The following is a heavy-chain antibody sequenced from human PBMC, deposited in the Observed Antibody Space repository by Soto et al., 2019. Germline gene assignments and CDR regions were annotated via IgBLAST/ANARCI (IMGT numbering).Heavy chain of an antibody. D-gene: IGHD3-10*01. CDR3: ARARPGSYFVLEY. CDR2: IYHSGST. CDR1: SGSISSSNW. Sequence: SETLSLTCAVSSGSISSSNWWSWVRQPPGKGLEWIGEIYHSGSTNYNPSLKSRVAIAVDKSKNQFSLRLSSVTAADTAVYYCARARPGSYFVLEYWGLGTLVTVSS. J-gene: IGHJ4*02. V-gene: IGHV4-4*02.